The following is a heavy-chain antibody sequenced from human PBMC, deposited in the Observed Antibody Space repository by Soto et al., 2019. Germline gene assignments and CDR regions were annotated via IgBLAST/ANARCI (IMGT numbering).Heavy chain of an antibody. D-gene: IGHD2-2*01. CDR3: ARVAPLSSTSYKNYYYYYYMDV. J-gene: IGHJ6*03. Sequence: ASVKVSCKASGYTFTSYGISWVRQAPGQGLEWMGWISAYNGNTNYAQKLQGRVTMTTDTSTSTAYMELRSLRSDDTAVYYCARVAPLSSTSYKNYYYYYYMDVWGKGTTVTVSS. V-gene: IGHV1-18*01. CDR1: GYTFTSYG. CDR2: ISAYNGNT.